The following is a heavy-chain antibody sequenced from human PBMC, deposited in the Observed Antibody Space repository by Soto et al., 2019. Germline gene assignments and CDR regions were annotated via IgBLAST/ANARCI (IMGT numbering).Heavy chain of an antibody. CDR1: GFTFSSYW. D-gene: IGHD2-15*01. J-gene: IGHJ6*02. V-gene: IGHV3-74*01. CDR3: ARGTLVVAVNYYYGIDV. CDR2: INSDGSST. Sequence: GGSLRLSCAASGFTFSSYWMHWVRQAPGKGLVGVSRINSDGSSTSYADSVKGRFTISRDNAKNTLYLQMNSLRAEDTAVYYCARGTLVVAVNYYYGIDVWGPGTTHPVS.